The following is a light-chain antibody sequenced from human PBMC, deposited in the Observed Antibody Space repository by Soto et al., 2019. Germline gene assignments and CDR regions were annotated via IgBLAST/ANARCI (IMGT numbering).Light chain of an antibody. CDR2: DAS. Sequence: VLTQSPAALSLSPGERAALSCRTSLSVSVYLDWYQQKPGQAPRLLISDASNRATGIPARFSGSGSGTDFTLTISSLEPEDFAVYYCHQRQYWPPITFGQGTRLEIK. CDR3: HQRQYWPPIT. CDR1: LSVSVY. J-gene: IGKJ5*01. V-gene: IGKV3-11*01.